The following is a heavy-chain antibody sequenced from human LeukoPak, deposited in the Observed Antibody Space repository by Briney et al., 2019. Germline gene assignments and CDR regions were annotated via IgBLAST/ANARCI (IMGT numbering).Heavy chain of an antibody. CDR1: GFTFSSNA. Sequence: GGSQRLSCAASGFTFSSNAMHWVRQAPGTGLEWVAVISYDGNNKYYADSVKGRFTISRDNSKNTLYLQMNSLRAEDTAVFYCARGSGSSAYYPVDYWGQGTLVTVSS. CDR2: ISYDGNNK. CDR3: ARGSGSSAYYPVDY. J-gene: IGHJ4*02. V-gene: IGHV3-30-3*01. D-gene: IGHD3-22*01.